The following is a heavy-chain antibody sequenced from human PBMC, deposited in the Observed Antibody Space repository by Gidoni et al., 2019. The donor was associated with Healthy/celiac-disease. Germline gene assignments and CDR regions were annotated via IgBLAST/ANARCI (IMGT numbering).Heavy chain of an antibody. CDR2: ISWISGSI. CDR1: GFTCDDYA. CDR3: AKGGVLLWFGEDAFDI. V-gene: IGHV3-9*01. J-gene: IGHJ3*02. Sequence: EVQLVESGGGLVQPGRSLRLSCADAGFTCDDYAMHWVRQAPGKGLEWVSGISWISGSIGYADSVKGRFTISRDNAKNSLYLQMNSLRAEDTALYYCAKGGVLLWFGEDAFDIWGQGTMVTVSS. D-gene: IGHD3-10*01.